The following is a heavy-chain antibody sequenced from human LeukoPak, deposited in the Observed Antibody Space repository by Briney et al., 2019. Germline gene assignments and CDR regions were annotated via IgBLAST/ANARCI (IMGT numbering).Heavy chain of an antibody. CDR1: GGSISSYY. CDR2: IYYSGST. J-gene: IGHJ4*02. Sequence: SETLSLTCTVSGGSISSYYWSWIRQPPGKGLEWIGYIYYSGSTNYNPSLKSRVTISVDTSKNQFSLKLSSVTAADTAVYYCTRDGPRSSGYPDNWGQGALVTVSS. V-gene: IGHV4-59*12. CDR3: TRDGPRSSGYPDN. D-gene: IGHD3-22*01.